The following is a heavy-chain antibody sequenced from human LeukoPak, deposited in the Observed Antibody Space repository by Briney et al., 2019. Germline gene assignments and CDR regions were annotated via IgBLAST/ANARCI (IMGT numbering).Heavy chain of an antibody. V-gene: IGHV1-2*06. CDR1: GYRFTGYY. D-gene: IGHD3-10*01. J-gene: IGHJ4*02. CDR2: INANSGGT. Sequence: ASVKVSCKASGYRFTGYYLHWVRQARGKGLERMGRINANSGGTDYAEKFQGRVTMTRDTSIGTAYMEVSRLIYDDTAVYYCARDFSLWFDYWGQGTLVTVSS. CDR3: ARDFSLWFDY.